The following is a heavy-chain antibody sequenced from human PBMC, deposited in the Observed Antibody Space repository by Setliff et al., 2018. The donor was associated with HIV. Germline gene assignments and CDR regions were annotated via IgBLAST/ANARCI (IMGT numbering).Heavy chain of an antibody. J-gene: IGHJ4*01. CDR3: ARQTSYDRGYSYCFDE. CDR2: IYHDGST. V-gene: IGHV4-4*02. D-gene: IGHD5-18*01. CDR1: GVSISSSDW. Sequence: PSETLSLTCAVSGVSISSSDWWSWVRQPPGKGLEWIGEIYHDGSTNYNPSLRGRVTVSLDKSKNQFPLRLTSVTAADTAVYYCARQTSYDRGYSYCFDEWGHGTLVTVSS.